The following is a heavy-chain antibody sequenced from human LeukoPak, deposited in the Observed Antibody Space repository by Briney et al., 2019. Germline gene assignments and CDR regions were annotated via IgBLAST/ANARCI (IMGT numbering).Heavy chain of an antibody. CDR3: ARGSGRWGFDS. CDR1: GGSISSHY. Sequence: PSETLSLTCTVSGGSISSHYWSWIRQPPGKTLEWIGYIYYGGSTNYNPSLRSRVTISVDSSKNQFSLKLSSVTAADTAVYYCARGSGRWGFDSWGQGTLVTVSS. D-gene: IGHD3-10*01. V-gene: IGHV4-59*11. J-gene: IGHJ4*02. CDR2: IYYGGST.